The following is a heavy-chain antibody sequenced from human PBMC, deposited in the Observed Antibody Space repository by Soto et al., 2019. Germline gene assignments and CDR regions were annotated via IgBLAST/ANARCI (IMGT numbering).Heavy chain of an antibody. CDR2: IWYDGSNK. D-gene: IGHD6-19*01. CDR1: GFTFSSYG. J-gene: IGHJ3*02. Sequence: GGSLRLSCAASGFTFSSYGMHWVRQAPGKGLEWVAVIWYDGSNKYYADSVKGRFTISRDNSKNTLYLQMNSLRAEDTAVYYCARDKYSSGWSDAFDIWGQGTMVTGS. CDR3: ARDKYSSGWSDAFDI. V-gene: IGHV3-33*01.